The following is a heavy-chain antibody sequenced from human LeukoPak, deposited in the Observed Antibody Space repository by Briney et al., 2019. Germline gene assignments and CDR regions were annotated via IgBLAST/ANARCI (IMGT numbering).Heavy chain of an antibody. Sequence: TGGSLRLSCAASGFTFNNYWIHWVRQAPGKGLVWVSSTSTDGSTTVYGDSVKGRFTISRDNGKNTLDLQLNSLRVEDTAVYFCTRTGYRHGMDVWGHGTTVTVSS. CDR2: TSTDGSTT. D-gene: IGHD3-16*02. CDR1: GFTFNNYW. CDR3: TRTGYRHGMDV. V-gene: IGHV3-74*01. J-gene: IGHJ6*02.